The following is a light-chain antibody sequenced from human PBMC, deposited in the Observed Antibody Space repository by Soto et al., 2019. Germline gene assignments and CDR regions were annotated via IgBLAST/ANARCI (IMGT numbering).Light chain of an antibody. CDR1: SSDVGSYNL. V-gene: IGLV2-23*01. CDR2: EGS. CDR3: CSYAGSSTLDV. J-gene: IGLJ1*01. Sequence: QYALTQPASVSGSPGQSITISCTGTSSDVGSYNLVSWYQQHPGKAPKLMIYEGSKRPSGVSNRFSGSKSGNTASLTISGLHAEDEADYYCCSYAGSSTLDVFGTGTKLTVL.